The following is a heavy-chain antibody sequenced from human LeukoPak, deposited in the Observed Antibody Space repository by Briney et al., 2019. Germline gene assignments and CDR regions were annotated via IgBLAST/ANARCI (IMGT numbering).Heavy chain of an antibody. Sequence: GGSLRLSCAASGFTFSNAWMSWVRQAPGKGLEWVGRIKSKTDGGTTDYAAPVKGRFTISRDDSRNTPYLQMNSLKTEDTAVYYCTTDRYCSGGSCYSGYYFDYWGQGTLVTVSS. CDR2: IKSKTDGGTT. CDR3: TTDRYCSGGSCYSGYYFDY. CDR1: GFTFSNAW. J-gene: IGHJ4*02. V-gene: IGHV3-15*01. D-gene: IGHD2-15*01.